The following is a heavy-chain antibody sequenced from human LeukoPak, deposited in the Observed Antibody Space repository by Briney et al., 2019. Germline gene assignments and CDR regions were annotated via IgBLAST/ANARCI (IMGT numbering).Heavy chain of an antibody. V-gene: IGHV1-2*02. CDR1: GYTFTGYY. CDR2: INPNSGRT. J-gene: IGHJ5*02. Sequence: ASVKVSCKASGYTFTGYYMHWVRQAPGQGLEWMGWINPNSGRTNYAQKFQGRVTMTRDTSISTAYMELSRLRSDDTAVYYCARGLDCTNGVCYTPSRFDPWGQGTLVTVSS. CDR3: ARGLDCTNGVCYTPSRFDP. D-gene: IGHD2-8*01.